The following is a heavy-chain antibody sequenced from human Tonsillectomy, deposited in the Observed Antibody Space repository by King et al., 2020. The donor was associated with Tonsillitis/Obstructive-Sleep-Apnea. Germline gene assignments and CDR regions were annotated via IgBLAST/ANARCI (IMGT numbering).Heavy chain of an antibody. V-gene: IGHV3-30*19. CDR3: ARDPMDV. CDR1: GFIFRSYS. Sequence: QLVQSGGGVVQPGRSLRLSCAASGFIFRSYSVHWVRQAPGKGLDGVAVISYDGSNKYYADSVKGRFTISRDNSKSTLYLQMNSLRVEDTAVYYCARDPMDVWGKGTTVTVSS. J-gene: IGHJ6*04. CDR2: ISYDGSNK.